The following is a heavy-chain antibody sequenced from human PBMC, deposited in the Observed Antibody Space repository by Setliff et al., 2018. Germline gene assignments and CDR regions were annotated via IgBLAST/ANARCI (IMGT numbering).Heavy chain of an antibody. CDR3: ARGSLGTAFPSWFHP. V-gene: IGHV5-51*01. CDR1: GYIFTNYW. CDR2: IYPGDSDT. Sequence: GESLKISCKASGYIFTNYWIGWVRQMPGKGLEWMGVIYPGDSDTRYSPSFQGQVTISADKSINTAYLQWGSLKASDSAIYYCARGSLGTAFPSWFHPWGQGTLVTVSS. D-gene: IGHD2-21*02. J-gene: IGHJ5*02.